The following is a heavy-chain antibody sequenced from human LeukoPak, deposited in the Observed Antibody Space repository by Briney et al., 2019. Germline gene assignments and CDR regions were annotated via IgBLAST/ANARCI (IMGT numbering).Heavy chain of an antibody. V-gene: IGHV1-2*02. J-gene: IGHJ4*02. CDR2: INPNSGGT. CDR3: ARDNGYGSGSYYLIDY. Sequence: VASVKVSCKASGYTFTGYYMHWVRQAPGQGLEWMGWINPNSGGTSYAQKFQGRVTMTRDTSISTAYMELSRLRSDDTAVYYCARDNGYGSGSYYLIDYWGQGTLVTVSS. D-gene: IGHD3-10*01. CDR1: GYTFTGYY.